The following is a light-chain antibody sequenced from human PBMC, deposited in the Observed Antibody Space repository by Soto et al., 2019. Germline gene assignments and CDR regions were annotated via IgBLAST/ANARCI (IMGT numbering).Light chain of an antibody. J-gene: IGKJ5*01. V-gene: IGKV3-20*01. CDR1: QSITSNF. CDR3: QQYGTSLSIT. Sequence: VLTQSPGTLSLSPGERATLSCRTSQSITSNFLAWYQKKPGQSPMLLIYGASRRAKGIPDRFSGSGSGTDFSLSISRLEPEDFAVYSCQQYGTSLSITFGQGTRLDI. CDR2: GAS.